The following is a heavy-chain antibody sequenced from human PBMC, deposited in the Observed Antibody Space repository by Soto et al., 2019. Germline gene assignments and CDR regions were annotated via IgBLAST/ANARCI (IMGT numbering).Heavy chain of an antibody. V-gene: IGHV1-69*13. D-gene: IGHD4-4*01. Sequence: SVKVSCKASGRTFSSYAISWVRQAPGQGLEWMGGIIPIFGTANYAQKFQGRVTITADESTSTAYMELSSLRSEDTAVYYCARVDSNSLYYYYGMDVWGQGTTVTVSS. CDR3: ARVDSNSLYYYYGMDV. J-gene: IGHJ6*02. CDR2: IIPIFGTA. CDR1: GRTFSSYA.